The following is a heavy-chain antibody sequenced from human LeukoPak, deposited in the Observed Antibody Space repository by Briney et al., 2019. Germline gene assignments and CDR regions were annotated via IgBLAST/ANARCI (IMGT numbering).Heavy chain of an antibody. CDR1: GFTFSNYW. CDR3: ARGLPYPRDSFDI. V-gene: IGHV3-74*01. Sequence: PGGSLRLSCAASGFTFSNYWMHWVRQVPGKGLVWVSRINSDGSSRSSADSVKGRFTISRDNAKNTLYLQMNSLRAEDKAVYYCARGLPYPRDSFDIWGQGTMVTVSS. D-gene: IGHD3-16*01. J-gene: IGHJ3*02. CDR2: INSDGSSR.